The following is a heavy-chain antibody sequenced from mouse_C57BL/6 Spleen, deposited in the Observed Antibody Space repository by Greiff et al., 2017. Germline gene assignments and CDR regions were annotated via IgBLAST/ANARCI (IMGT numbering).Heavy chain of an antibody. CDR2: LYPRDGST. V-gene: IGHV1-85*01. Sequence: QVQLQQPGPELVKPGASVTLSCKASGYTFTSYDINWVKPRPGQGLAWIGCLYPRDGSTKYNEKFKGQATLTVEKSSSTAYMELHSLTSEDSAVYYCASPGDNGYYRFAYWGQGTLVTVSA. CDR3: ASPGDNGYYRFAY. CDR1: GYTFTSYD. D-gene: IGHD2-3*01. J-gene: IGHJ3*01.